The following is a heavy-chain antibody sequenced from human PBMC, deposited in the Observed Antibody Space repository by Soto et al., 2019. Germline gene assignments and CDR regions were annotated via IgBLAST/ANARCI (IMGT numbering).Heavy chain of an antibody. D-gene: IGHD3-22*01. V-gene: IGHV1-69*13. Sequence: GASVKVSCKASGGTFSIYAISGVLQSPLQGLEWMGGIIPIFGTANYAQKFQGRVTITADESTSTAYMELSSLRSEDTAVYYCARDRYYDSSGSSYFDYWGQGTLVTVSS. J-gene: IGHJ4*02. CDR3: ARDRYYDSSGSSYFDY. CDR1: GGTFSIYA. CDR2: IIPIFGTA.